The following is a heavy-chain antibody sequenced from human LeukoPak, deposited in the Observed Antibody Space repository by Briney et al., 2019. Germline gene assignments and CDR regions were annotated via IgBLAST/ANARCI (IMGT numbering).Heavy chain of an antibody. V-gene: IGHV3-23*01. Sequence: TGGSLRLSCAASGFTFSDYAMAWVRQAPGKGLEWVSTISNSGHATHYADSLRGRFTISRDNSKSTLYLQMNSLRPEDTATYFCTKDVGVILFDYWGQGTLVTVSS. J-gene: IGHJ4*02. CDR3: TKDVGVILFDY. D-gene: IGHD3-16*01. CDR2: ISNSGHAT. CDR1: GFTFSDYA.